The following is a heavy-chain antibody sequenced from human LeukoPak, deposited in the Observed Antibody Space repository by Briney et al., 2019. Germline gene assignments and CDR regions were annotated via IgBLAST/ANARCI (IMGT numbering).Heavy chain of an antibody. CDR1: GGTFSSYA. CDR3: AVYTYGQPFDY. V-gene: IGHV1-18*01. Sequence: GASVKVSCKASGGTFSSYAISWVRQAPGQGLEWMGWISAYNGNTNYAQKLQGRVTMTTDTSTTTAYMELRSLRSDDTAVYYCAVYTYGQPFDYWGQGTLVTVSS. CDR2: ISAYNGNT. J-gene: IGHJ4*02. D-gene: IGHD5-18*01.